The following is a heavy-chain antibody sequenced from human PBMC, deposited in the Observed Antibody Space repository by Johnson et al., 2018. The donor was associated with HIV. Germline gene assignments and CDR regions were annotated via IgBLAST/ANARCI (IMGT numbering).Heavy chain of an antibody. Sequence: VQLVESGGGVVQPGRSLRLSCAASGFTFSSYWMSWVRQAPGKGLEWVSGINWSGGGTAYADSVKGRFSISRDNAKSSLFLQMDNLRSEDTALYYCARDGIYSSPHDAYDIWGQGTMVTVSS. D-gene: IGHD6-19*01. CDR2: INWSGGGT. V-gene: IGHV3-20*04. CDR1: GFTFSSYW. J-gene: IGHJ3*02. CDR3: ARDGIYSSPHDAYDI.